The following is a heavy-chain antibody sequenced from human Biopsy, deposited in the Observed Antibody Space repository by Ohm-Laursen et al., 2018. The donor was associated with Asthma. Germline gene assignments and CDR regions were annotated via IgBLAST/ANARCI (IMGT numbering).Heavy chain of an antibody. V-gene: IGHV4-30-4*01. D-gene: IGHD5-24*01. CDR2: AFHSGTT. J-gene: IGHJ6*02. CDR3: ARVAVYGDIFFAIDV. Sequence: TLSLTCIVSRGYVRTYDYRWAWIRQPPGKGLEWLGSAFHSGTTDYTPSVARRLSISVDTTRNHFSMTLSSVTAADTAVYFCARVAVYGDIFFAIDVWGQGTTVSVS. CDR1: RGYVRTYDYR.